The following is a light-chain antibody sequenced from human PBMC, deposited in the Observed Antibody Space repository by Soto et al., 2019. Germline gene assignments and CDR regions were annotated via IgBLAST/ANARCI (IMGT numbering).Light chain of an antibody. Sequence: QSALTQPASVSGSPGQSITISCTGTSSDVGSYNLVSWYQHHPGKAPELMIYEVTKRPSGVSNRFSGSKSGNTASLTISGLQDEDEADYFCCSSAGSSSFEGVFGGGTKLTVL. J-gene: IGLJ3*02. CDR1: SSDVGSYNL. V-gene: IGLV2-23*02. CDR3: CSSAGSSSFEGV. CDR2: EVT.